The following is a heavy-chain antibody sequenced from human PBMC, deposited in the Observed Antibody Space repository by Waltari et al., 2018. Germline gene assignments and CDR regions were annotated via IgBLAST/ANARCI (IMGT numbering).Heavy chain of an antibody. Sequence: QIQVSWLREGKQVGSLRLSCAASGFTFSSYGMHWVRQAPGKGLGWVAFIRYDGSNKNYADSVKGRFTISRDNSKNTLYLQMNSLRAEDTAVYYCAKIGIVGVGAEPWGQGTLVTVSS. V-gene: IGHV3-30*02. CDR2: IRYDGSNK. CDR1: GFTFSSYG. J-gene: IGHJ5*02. CDR3: AKIGIVGVGAEP. D-gene: IGHD3-22*01.